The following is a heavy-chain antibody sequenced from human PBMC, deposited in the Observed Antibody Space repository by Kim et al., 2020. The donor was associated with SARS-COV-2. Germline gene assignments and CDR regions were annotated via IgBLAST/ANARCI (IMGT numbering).Heavy chain of an antibody. J-gene: IGHJ6*03. CDR3: ARDPDYDFWSGYYSYYY. CDR2: ISYDGSNK. D-gene: IGHD3-3*01. Sequence: GGSLRLSCAASGFTFSSYAMHWVRQAPGKGLEWVAVISYDGSNKYYADSVKGRFTISRGNSKNTLYLQMNSLRAEDTAVYYCARDPDYDFWSGYYSYYY. CDR1: GFTFSSYA. V-gene: IGHV3-30*04.